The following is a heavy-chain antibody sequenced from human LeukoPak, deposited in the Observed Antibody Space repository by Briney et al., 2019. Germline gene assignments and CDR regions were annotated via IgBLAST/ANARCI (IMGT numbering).Heavy chain of an antibody. CDR1: GFTFSSYS. D-gene: IGHD6-13*01. CDR3: ARGSGSSRGHFQH. V-gene: IGHV3-21*01. J-gene: IGHJ1*01. CDR2: ISSSSSYI. Sequence: GGSLRLSCAASGFTFSSYSMTWVRQAPGKGLEWVSSISSSSSYIYYADSVKGRFTISRDNAKNSLYLQMNSLRAEDTAVYYCARGSGSSRGHFQHWGQGTLVTVSS.